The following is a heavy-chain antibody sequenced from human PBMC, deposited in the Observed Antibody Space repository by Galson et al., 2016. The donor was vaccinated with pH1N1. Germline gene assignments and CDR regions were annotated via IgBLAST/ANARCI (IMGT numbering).Heavy chain of an antibody. CDR2: ISSSGNTI. CDR3: AGYCSGGSRSGSYYYFDT. V-gene: IGHV3-11*01. J-gene: IGHJ4*02. Sequence: SLRLSCAASGFTFSDYHMSWIRQAPGKGLEWLSYISSSGNTIYYADSVKGRFTISRDNARNSLYLRMNSLRAEDTALYYCAGYCSGGSRSGSYYYFDTWGQGTLVTVSS. CDR1: GFTFSDYH. D-gene: IGHD2-15*01.